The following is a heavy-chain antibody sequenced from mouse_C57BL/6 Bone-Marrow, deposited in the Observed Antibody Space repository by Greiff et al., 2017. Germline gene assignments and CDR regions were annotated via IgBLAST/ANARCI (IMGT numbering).Heavy chain of an antibody. CDR3: ARSLYYYGSSLYAMDY. CDR1: GFTFSDYG. CDR2: ISNLAYSI. D-gene: IGHD1-1*01. J-gene: IGHJ4*01. V-gene: IGHV5-15*01. Sequence: EVQLVESGGGLVQPGGSLKLSCAASGFTFSDYGMAWVRQAPRKGPEWVAFISNLAYSIYYADTVTGRFTISREDAKNPLYLEMISLRSEDTAMYYCARSLYYYGSSLYAMDYWGQGTSVTVSS.